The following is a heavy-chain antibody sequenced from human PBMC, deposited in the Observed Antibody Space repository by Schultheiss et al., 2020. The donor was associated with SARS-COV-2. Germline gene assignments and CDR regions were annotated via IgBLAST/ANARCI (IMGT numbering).Heavy chain of an antibody. V-gene: IGHV4-61*05. Sequence: SETLSLTCTVSGGSISSSSYYWGWIRQPPGKGLEWIGYIYYSGSTNYNPSLKSRVTISVDTSKNQFSLKLSSVTAADTAVYYCAKSHAGDPTMIVVVTPYYFDYWGQGTLVTVSS. J-gene: IGHJ4*02. CDR1: GGSISSSSYY. CDR3: AKSHAGDPTMIVVVTPYYFDY. CDR2: IYYSGST. D-gene: IGHD3-22*01.